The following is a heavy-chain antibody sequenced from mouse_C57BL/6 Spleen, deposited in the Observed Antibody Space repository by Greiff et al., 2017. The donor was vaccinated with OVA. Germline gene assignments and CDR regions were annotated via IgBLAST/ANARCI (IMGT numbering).Heavy chain of an antibody. J-gene: IGHJ1*03. CDR3: ARYKGRLPYWYFDV. Sequence: EVMLVESGGGLVQPGGSLSLSCAASGFTFTDYYMSWVRQPPGKALEWLGFIRNKANGYTTEYSASVKGRFTISRDNSQSILYLQMNALRAEDSATYYCARYKGRLPYWYFDVWGTGTTVTVSS. D-gene: IGHD2-2*01. V-gene: IGHV7-3*01. CDR1: GFTFTDYY. CDR2: IRNKANGYTT.